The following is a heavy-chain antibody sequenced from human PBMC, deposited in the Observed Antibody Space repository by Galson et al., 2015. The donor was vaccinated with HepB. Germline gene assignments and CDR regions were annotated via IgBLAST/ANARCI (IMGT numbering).Heavy chain of an antibody. J-gene: IGHJ4*02. CDR1: GYTFTNSA. CDR3: AAEREIVLARDY. Sequence: SVKVSCKASGYTFTNSAVQWVRQAPGQRLEWIGWIDAGSGNTNYAQKFQERVTITRDMSTSTAYMELSSLRSEDTAVYYCAAEREIVLARDYWGQRSLVSASP. V-gene: IGHV1-58*01. CDR2: IDAGSGNT. D-gene: IGHD2-8*02.